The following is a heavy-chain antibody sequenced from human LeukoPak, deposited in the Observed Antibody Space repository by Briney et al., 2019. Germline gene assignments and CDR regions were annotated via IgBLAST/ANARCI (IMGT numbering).Heavy chain of an antibody. J-gene: IGHJ4*02. V-gene: IGHV4-59*01. D-gene: IGHD4-11*01. CDR1: GVSISSYY. Sequence: SETLSLTCTVSGVSISSYYWSWIRQPPGKGLEWIGYIYYSGSTNYNPSLKSRVTISVDTSKNQFSLKLSSVTAADTAVYYCARDYSNYKGGFDYWGQGTLVTVSS. CDR3: ARDYSNYKGGFDY. CDR2: IYYSGST.